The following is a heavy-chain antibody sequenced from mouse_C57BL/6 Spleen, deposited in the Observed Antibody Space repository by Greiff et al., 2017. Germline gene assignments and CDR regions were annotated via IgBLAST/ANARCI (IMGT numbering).Heavy chain of an antibody. CDR3: ARSKIYCYDVGSGASFAY. CDR1: GYTFTSYW. V-gene: IGHV1-72*01. D-gene: IGHD2-12*01. J-gene: IGHJ3*01. Sequence: VKLQQPGAELVKPGASVKLSCKASGYTFTSYWMHWVKQRPGRGLEWIGRIDPNSGGTKYNEKFKSKATLTVDKPSSTAYMQLSSLTSEDSAVXYCARSKIYCYDVGSGASFAYWGQGTLVTVSA. CDR2: IDPNSGGT.